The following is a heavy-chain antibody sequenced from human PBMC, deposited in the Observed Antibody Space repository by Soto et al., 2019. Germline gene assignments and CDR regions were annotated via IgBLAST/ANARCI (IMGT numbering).Heavy chain of an antibody. J-gene: IGHJ3*02. CDR2: INWNGGST. CDR1: GFTFDDYG. V-gene: IGHV3-20*01. Sequence: GGSLRLSCAATGFTFDDYGMSWVRQAPGKGLEWVSGINWNGGSTGYADSVKGRFTVSRDNAKNSLYLQMNSLRDEDTALYHCARDHYSGDAFDIWGQGTRVTVSS. CDR3: ARDHYSGDAFDI. D-gene: IGHD2-15*01.